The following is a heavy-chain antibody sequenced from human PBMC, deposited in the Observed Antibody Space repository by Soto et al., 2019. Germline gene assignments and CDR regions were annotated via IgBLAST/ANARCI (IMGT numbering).Heavy chain of an antibody. CDR2: IYYSGST. CDR1: GVSISSYY. D-gene: IGHD5-18*01. V-gene: IGHV4-59*01. J-gene: IGHJ5*02. CDR3: ARGARSAIAYNWFDP. Sequence: SATLGLTCTFSGVSISSYYWSWIRQPPGKGLEWIGYIYYSGSTNYNPSLKSRVTISVDTSKNQFSLKLSSVTAADTAVYYCARGARSAIAYNWFDPWGQGTLVTVSS.